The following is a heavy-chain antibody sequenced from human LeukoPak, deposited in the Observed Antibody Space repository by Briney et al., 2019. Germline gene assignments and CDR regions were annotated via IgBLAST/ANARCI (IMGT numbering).Heavy chain of an antibody. J-gene: IGHJ4*02. CDR1: GGSISSSSYY. Sequence: RPSETLSLTCTVSGGSISSSSYYWGWIRQPPGKGLEWIGSIYYSGSTYYNPSLKSRVTISVDTSKNQFSLKLSSVTAADTAVYYCARRDSSGRYFLYWGQGTLVTVSS. D-gene: IGHD6-19*01. V-gene: IGHV4-39*01. CDR2: IYYSGST. CDR3: ARRDSSGRYFLY.